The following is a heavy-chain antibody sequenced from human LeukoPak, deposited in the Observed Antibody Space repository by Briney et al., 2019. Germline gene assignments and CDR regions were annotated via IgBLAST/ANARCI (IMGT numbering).Heavy chain of an antibody. J-gene: IGHJ5*02. CDR1: GGSISSGDYY. V-gene: IGHV4-30-4*08. Sequence: SQTLSLTCTVSGGSISSGDYYWSWIRQPPGKGLEWIVYIYYSGSTYYNPSLKIRVTISVDTSKNQFSLKLSSVTAADTAVYYCARDQGDSSGSGFDPWGQGTLVTVSS. CDR3: ARDQGDSSGSGFDP. D-gene: IGHD6-19*01. CDR2: IYYSGST.